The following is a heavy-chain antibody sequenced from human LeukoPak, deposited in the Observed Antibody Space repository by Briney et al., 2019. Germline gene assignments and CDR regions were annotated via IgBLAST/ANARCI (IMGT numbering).Heavy chain of an antibody. D-gene: IGHD3-22*01. J-gene: IGHJ4*02. CDR2: IWYDGSNK. Sequence: GGSLRLSCAASGFTFSSYGMHWVRQAPGKGLEWVAVIWYDGSNKYYADSVKGRFTISRDNSKNTLYLQMNSLRAEDTAEYYCARDAALYYYDSSGIDYWGQGTLVTVSS. CDR1: GFTFSSYG. V-gene: IGHV3-33*01. CDR3: ARDAALYYYDSSGIDY.